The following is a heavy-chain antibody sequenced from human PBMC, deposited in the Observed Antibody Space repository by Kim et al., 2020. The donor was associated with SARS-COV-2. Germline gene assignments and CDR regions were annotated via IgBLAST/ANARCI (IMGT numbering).Heavy chain of an antibody. CDR3: ARHSSGPYDY. V-gene: IGHV3-21*01. CDR2: NHI. Sequence: NHIYYVDSVKSRFTSSRDNAENSLYLQMSSLRVEDTAVYYCARHSSGPYDYWGQGTLVSVSS. J-gene: IGHJ4*02. D-gene: IGHD3-10*01.